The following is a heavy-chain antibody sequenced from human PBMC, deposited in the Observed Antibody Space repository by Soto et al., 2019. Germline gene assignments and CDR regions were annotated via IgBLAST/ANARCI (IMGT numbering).Heavy chain of an antibody. CDR3: AKEVRGYSYGPEDY. J-gene: IGHJ4*02. V-gene: IGHV3-23*01. D-gene: IGHD5-18*01. Sequence: QPGGSLRLSCAASGFTFSSYAMSWVRQAPGKGLEWVSAISGSGGSTYYADSVKGRFTISRDNSKDTLYLQMNSLRAEDTAVYYCAKEVRGYSYGPEDYCGQGTLVIVSS. CDR2: ISGSGGST. CDR1: GFTFSSYA.